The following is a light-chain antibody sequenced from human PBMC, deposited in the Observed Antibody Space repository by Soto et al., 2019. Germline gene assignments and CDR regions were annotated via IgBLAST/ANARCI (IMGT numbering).Light chain of an antibody. J-gene: IGLJ2*01. CDR2: DVS. V-gene: IGLV2-14*01. CDR3: SSHTSSSALLHVV. CDR1: SSDVGGYHY. Sequence: QSALTQPASVSVSPGQSITISCTGTSSDVGGYHYVSWYQQNPGKAPKLMIYDVSNRHSGASNRFSGSKSGNTASLTISGLEAQDEAVEYCSSHTSSSALLHVVFGGGTKLTVL.